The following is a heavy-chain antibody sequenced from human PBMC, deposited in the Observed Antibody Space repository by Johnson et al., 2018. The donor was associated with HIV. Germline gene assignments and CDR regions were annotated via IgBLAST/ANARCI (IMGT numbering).Heavy chain of an antibody. V-gene: IGHV3-11*04. J-gene: IGHJ3*02. CDR2: ISSSGDTT. Sequence: VQLVESGGGLVKPGGSLRLSCAASGFTFSDYYMSWIRQAPGKGLEWISYISSSGDTTHYADSVKGRFTISRDNSKNSLYLQMNSLRVEDTGVYYCARDYCTNAVCRLSDAFDIWGQGTMVSVSS. D-gene: IGHD2-8*01. CDR1: GFTFSDYY. CDR3: ARDYCTNAVCRLSDAFDI.